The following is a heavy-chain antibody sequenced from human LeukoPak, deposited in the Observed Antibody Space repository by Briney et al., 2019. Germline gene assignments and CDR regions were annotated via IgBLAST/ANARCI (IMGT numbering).Heavy chain of an antibody. V-gene: IGHV3-30*03. CDR3: ARDTIDYYDSSGYYYPDY. D-gene: IGHD3-22*01. Sequence: GGSLRLSCAASGFTFSSYSMNWVRQAPGKGLEWVAVISYDGSNKYYADSVKGRFTISRDNSKNTLYLQMNSLRAEDTAVYYCARDTIDYYDSSGYYYPDYWGQGTLVTVSS. CDR1: GFTFSSYS. CDR2: ISYDGSNK. J-gene: IGHJ4*02.